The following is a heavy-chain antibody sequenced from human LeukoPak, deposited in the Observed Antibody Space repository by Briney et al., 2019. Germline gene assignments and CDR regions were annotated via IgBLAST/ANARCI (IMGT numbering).Heavy chain of an antibody. V-gene: IGHV3-9*01. CDR1: GYSFDEYA. CDR3: AKDRYCTSSSCPIDY. Sequence: PGGSLRLSCAGSGYSFDEYAMHWVRQAPGKGLGWVSGINWKSDKICYADSVKGRFTISRDNSKNSLYLQMNSLRVEDTALYYCAKDRYCTSSSCPIDYWGQGTMVTVSS. J-gene: IGHJ4*02. D-gene: IGHD2-2*01. CDR2: INWKSDKI.